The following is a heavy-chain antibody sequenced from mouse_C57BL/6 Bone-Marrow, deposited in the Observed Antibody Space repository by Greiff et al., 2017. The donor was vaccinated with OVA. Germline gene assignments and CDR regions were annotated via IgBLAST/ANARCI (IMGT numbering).Heavy chain of an antibody. CDR1: GFTFTDYY. D-gene: IGHD1-1*01. CDR2: IRNKANGYTT. CDR3: ARYMRGYYYGSSYYWYFDV. Sequence: EVKLVESGGGLVQPGGSLSLSCAASGFTFTDYYMSWVRQPPGKALEWLGFIRNKANGYTTEYSASVKGRFTISRDNSQSILYLPMNSLRAEDSATYYCARYMRGYYYGSSYYWYFDVWGTGTTVTVSS. J-gene: IGHJ1*03. V-gene: IGHV7-3*01.